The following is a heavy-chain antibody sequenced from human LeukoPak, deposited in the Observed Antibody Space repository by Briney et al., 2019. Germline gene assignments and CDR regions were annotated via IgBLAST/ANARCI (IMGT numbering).Heavy chain of an antibody. CDR3: ASGKDGDHTSVFY. CDR2: INPSSGGT. D-gene: IGHD4-17*01. J-gene: IGHJ4*02. Sequence: ASVKVSCKASGYTFTGYYMHWVRQAPGQGLEWMGWINPSSGGTNYAQKFQGRVTMTRETPISTAYMELSRLRSDDTAVYYCASGKDGDHTSVFYWGQGTLVTVSS. V-gene: IGHV1-2*02. CDR1: GYTFTGYY.